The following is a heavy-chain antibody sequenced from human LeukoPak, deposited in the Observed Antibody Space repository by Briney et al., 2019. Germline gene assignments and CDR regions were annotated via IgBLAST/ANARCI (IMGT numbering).Heavy chain of an antibody. Sequence: PGGSLRLSCAASEFTLSSYAMSWVRQAPGNGLEWVSAISGSGGSTYYADSVKGRFTISRDNSKNTLYLQMNSLRAEDTAVYYCANLVVPAATPYNWFDPRGQGTLVTVSS. CDR1: EFTLSSYA. D-gene: IGHD2-2*01. V-gene: IGHV3-23*01. J-gene: IGHJ5*02. CDR2: ISGSGGST. CDR3: ANLVVPAATPYNWFDP.